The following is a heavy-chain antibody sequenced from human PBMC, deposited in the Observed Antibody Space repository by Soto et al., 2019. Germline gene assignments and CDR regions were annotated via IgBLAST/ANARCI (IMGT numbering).Heavy chain of an antibody. Sequence: EVQLVESGGGLVKPGGSLRLSCAASGFTFSNAWMSWVRQAPGKGLEWVGRIKSKTDGGTTDYVAPVKGRFTILRDDSKXTXXLQMNSLKSEDTDVYYCTTDRDGGYDYRFVPYFDYWGQGTLVTVSA. J-gene: IGHJ4*02. V-gene: IGHV3-15*01. CDR3: TTDRDGGYDYRFVPYFDY. CDR1: GFTFSNAW. D-gene: IGHD5-12*01. CDR2: IKSKTDGGTT.